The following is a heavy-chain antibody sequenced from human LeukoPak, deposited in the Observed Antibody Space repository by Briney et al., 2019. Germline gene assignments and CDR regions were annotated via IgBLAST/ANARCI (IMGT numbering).Heavy chain of an antibody. D-gene: IGHD3-9*01. CDR1: GGTFSSYA. CDR3: AKQAYDILTGYFGGSSDWFDP. J-gene: IGHJ5*02. V-gene: IGHV1-69*04. Sequence: ASVKVSCKACGGTFSSYAISWVRQAPGQGLAWMGRIIPILGIANYAQKFQGRVTITADKSTSTAYMELSSLRSEDTALYYCAKQAYDILTGYFGGSSDWFDPWGQGTLVTVSS. CDR2: IIPILGIA.